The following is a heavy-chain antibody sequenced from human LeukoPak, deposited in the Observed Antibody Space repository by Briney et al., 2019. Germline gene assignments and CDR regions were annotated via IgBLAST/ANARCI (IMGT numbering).Heavy chain of an antibody. Sequence: XFTSXXMHWVRQAPGQGLEWMGIINPSGGSTSYAQKFQGRVTMTRDTSTSTVYMELSSLRSEDTAVYYCARGYCSSTSCYPSDYWGQGTLVTVSS. CDR1: XFTSXX. V-gene: IGHV1-46*01. CDR2: INPSGGST. D-gene: IGHD2-2*01. J-gene: IGHJ4*02. CDR3: ARGYCSSTSCYPSDY.